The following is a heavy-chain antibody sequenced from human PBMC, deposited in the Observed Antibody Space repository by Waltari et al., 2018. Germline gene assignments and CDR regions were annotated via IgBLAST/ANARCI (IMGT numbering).Heavy chain of an antibody. CDR2: FDPEDGET. Sequence: QVQLVQSGAEVKKPGASVKVSCKVSGYTLTELSMHWVRQAPGKGLEWMGGFDPEDGETIYEQKFQGRVTMTEDTSTDTAYMELSSLRSEDTAVYYCATVISAGSYYLDDAFDIWGQGTMVTVSS. V-gene: IGHV1-24*01. CDR1: GYTLTELS. D-gene: IGHD1-26*01. J-gene: IGHJ3*02. CDR3: ATVISAGSYYLDDAFDI.